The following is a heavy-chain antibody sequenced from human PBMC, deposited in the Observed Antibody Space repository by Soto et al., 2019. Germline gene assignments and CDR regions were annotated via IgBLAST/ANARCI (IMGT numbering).Heavy chain of an antibody. CDR1: GFTFSDYY. V-gene: IGHV3-11*01. CDR2: ISSSGSTI. J-gene: IGHJ6*03. Sequence: PGGSLRLSCAASGFTFSDYYMSWIRQAPGKGLEWVSYISSSGSTIYYADSVKGRFTISRDNAKNSLYLQMNSLRAEDTAVYYCARDVVITGTIYYYYYYMDVWGKGTTVTVSS. CDR3: ARDVVITGTIYYYYYYMDV. D-gene: IGHD1-20*01.